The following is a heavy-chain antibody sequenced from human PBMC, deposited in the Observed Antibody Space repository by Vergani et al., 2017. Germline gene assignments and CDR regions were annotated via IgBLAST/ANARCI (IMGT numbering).Heavy chain of an antibody. Sequence: QLQLQESGPGVVKPSETLSLTCTVSGGSISSSSSNWGWIRQPPGKGLEWIGGIYYSESTYYNPSLKSRVTIFVYASKNQFSLKLSSVTAADTAVYYCAREKNVLRFLEWLPRAFDIWGQGTMVTVSS. CDR3: AREKNVLRFLEWLPRAFDI. CDR2: IYYSEST. V-gene: IGHV4-39*01. J-gene: IGHJ3*02. D-gene: IGHD3-3*01. CDR1: GGSISSSSSN.